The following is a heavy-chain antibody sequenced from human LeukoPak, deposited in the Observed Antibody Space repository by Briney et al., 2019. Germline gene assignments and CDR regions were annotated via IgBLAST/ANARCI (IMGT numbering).Heavy chain of an antibody. J-gene: IGHJ5*02. CDR3: ARALLPDDFWSGYYIGPQAANWFDP. CDR2: IYYSGST. V-gene: IGHV4-59*01. Sequence: PSETLSLTCTVSGGSISSYYWSWIRQPPGKGLEWIGYIYYSGSTNYNPSLKSRVTISVDTSKNQFSLKLSSVTAADTAVYYCARALLPDDFWSGYYIGPQAANWFDPWGQGTLVTVSS. CDR1: GGSISSYY. D-gene: IGHD3-3*01.